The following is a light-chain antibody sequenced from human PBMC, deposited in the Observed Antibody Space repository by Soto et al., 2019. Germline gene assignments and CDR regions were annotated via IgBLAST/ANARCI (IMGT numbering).Light chain of an antibody. CDR3: TSYTITSPYV. Sequence: QSALTQPASMSGSPGQSITISCTGTSSDIGRYNFVSWYQHRPGKAPKLIIYEATKRPSGVSYRFSGSKSGNTASLTISGLQAEDEADYYCTSYTITSPYVFGTGTKLTVL. CDR2: EAT. CDR1: SSDIGRYNF. V-gene: IGLV2-14*01. J-gene: IGLJ1*01.